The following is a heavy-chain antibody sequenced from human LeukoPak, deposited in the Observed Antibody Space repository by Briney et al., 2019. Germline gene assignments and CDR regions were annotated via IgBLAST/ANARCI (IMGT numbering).Heavy chain of an antibody. V-gene: IGHV4-39*01. CDR1: GGSISSSSYY. CDR3: ARRHFGELSPFDY. J-gene: IGHJ4*02. Sequence: SETLSLTCTVSGGSISSSSYYWGWIRQPPGKEREWIGSIYYSGCTYYNPSLKSRVTISVDTSKNQFSLKLSSVTAADTAVYYCARRHFGELSPFDYWGQGTLVTVSS. D-gene: IGHD3-10*01. CDR2: IYYSGCT.